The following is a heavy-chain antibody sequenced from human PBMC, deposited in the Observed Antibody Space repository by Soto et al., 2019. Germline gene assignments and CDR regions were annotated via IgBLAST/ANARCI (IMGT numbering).Heavy chain of an antibody. J-gene: IGHJ6*02. CDR1: GGTFSSYA. CDR3: AVYKDIVLVPAAMSEYYGMDV. Sequence: QVQLVQSGAEVKKPGSSVKVSCKASGGTFSSYAISWVRQAPGQGLEWMGGIIPIFGTANYAQKFQGRVTITADESTSTAYMELSSLRSEDTAVYYCAVYKDIVLVPAAMSEYYGMDVWGQGTTVTVSS. V-gene: IGHV1-69*12. D-gene: IGHD2-2*01. CDR2: IIPIFGTA.